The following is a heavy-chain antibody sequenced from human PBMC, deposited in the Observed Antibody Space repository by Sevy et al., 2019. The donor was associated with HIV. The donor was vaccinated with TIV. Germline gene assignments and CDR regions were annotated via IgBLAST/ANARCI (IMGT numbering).Heavy chain of an antibody. CDR3: ARGQGSSSLSGYKY. J-gene: IGHJ4*02. CDR1: GFTFSSYA. Sequence: GGSLRLSCAASGFTFSSYAMHWVRQAPGKGLEWVAVISYDGSNKYYADSVKGRFTISRDNSKNTLYLQMNSLRAEDTAVYYCARGQGSSSLSGYKYWGQGTLVTVSS. CDR2: ISYDGSNK. D-gene: IGHD6-6*01. V-gene: IGHV3-30-3*01.